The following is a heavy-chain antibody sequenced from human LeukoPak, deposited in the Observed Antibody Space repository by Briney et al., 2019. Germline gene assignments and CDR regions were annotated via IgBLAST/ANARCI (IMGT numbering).Heavy chain of an antibody. CDR3: ARGKRVDFWSGSSRYADKATRYNWFDP. V-gene: IGHV3-23*01. D-gene: IGHD3-3*01. J-gene: IGHJ5*02. Sequence: GGSLRLSCAASGFTFSSYAMSWVRQAPGKGLEWVSAISGSGGSTYYADSVKGRFTISRDNSKNTLYLQMNSLRSEDTAVYYCARGKRVDFWSGSSRYADKATRYNWFDPWGQGTLVTVSS. CDR2: ISGSGGST. CDR1: GFTFSSYA.